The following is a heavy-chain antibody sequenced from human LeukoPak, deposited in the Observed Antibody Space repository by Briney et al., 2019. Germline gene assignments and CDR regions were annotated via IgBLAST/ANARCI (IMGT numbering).Heavy chain of an antibody. V-gene: IGHV4-39*01. CDR2: IYCSGST. J-gene: IGHJ4*02. D-gene: IGHD3-3*01. CDR3: ATLYDFWPFDY. CDR1: GGSISSSSYY. Sequence: SETLSLTCTVSGGSISSSSYYWGWIRQPPGKGLEWIGSIYCSGSTYYDPSLKSRVTISVDTSKNQFSLKLSSVTAADTAVYYCATLYDFWPFDYWGQGTLVTVSS.